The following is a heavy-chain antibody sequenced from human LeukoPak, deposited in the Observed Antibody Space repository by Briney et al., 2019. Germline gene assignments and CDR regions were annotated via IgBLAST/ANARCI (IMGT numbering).Heavy chain of an antibody. Sequence: SETLSLTCTVSGGSMSSSPYYWGWIRQPPGKGLEWIGSIYYSGSTYYNPSLKSRVTISVDTSKNQFSLKLSSVTAADTAVYYCARAPLVVPAAKNWFDPWGQGTLVTVSS. V-gene: IGHV4-39*07. D-gene: IGHD2-2*01. CDR2: IYYSGST. CDR3: ARAPLVVPAAKNWFDP. CDR1: GGSMSSSPYY. J-gene: IGHJ5*02.